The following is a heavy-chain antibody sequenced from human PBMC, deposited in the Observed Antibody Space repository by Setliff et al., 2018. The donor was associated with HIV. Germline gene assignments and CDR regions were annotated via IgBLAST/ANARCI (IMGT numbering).Heavy chain of an antibody. Sequence: PGGSLRLSCAASGFTFSNAWMSWVRQAPGKGLEWVGRIKSKTDGGTTDYAAPVKGRFTISRDNAKDTLYLQMNSLRADDTALYYCARVLFGNIEALPHWCQGTLVTVSS. CDR1: GFTFSNAW. D-gene: IGHD3-10*02. V-gene: IGHV3-15*05. CDR2: IKSKTDGGTT. CDR3: ARVLFGNIEALPH. J-gene: IGHJ4*02.